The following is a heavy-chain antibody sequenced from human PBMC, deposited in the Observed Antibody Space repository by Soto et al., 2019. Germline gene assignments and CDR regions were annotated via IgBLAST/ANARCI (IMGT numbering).Heavy chain of an antibody. CDR2: ISAYNGNT. CDR3: ARDGGSSLTHYYYYYGMDV. V-gene: IGHV1-18*01. D-gene: IGHD6-6*01. J-gene: IGHJ6*02. CDR1: GYTFTSYG. Sequence: ASVKVSCKASGYTFTSYGISWVRQAPGQGLEWMGWISAYNGNTNYAQKFQGRVTMTRDTSTSTVYMELSSLRSEDTAVYYCARDGGSSLTHYYYYYGMDVWGQGTTVTVSS.